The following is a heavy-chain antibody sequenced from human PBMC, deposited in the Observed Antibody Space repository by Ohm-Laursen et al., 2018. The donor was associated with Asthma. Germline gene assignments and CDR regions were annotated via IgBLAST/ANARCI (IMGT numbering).Heavy chain of an antibody. CDR1: GFTFSSYS. J-gene: IGHJ4*02. CDR3: ARSSPPALFDY. D-gene: IGHD2-2*01. CDR2: ISSSSSTI. Sequence: SLRLSCAAPGFTFSSYSMNWARQAPGKGLEWVSYISSSSSTIYYADSVKGRFTTSRDNAKNSLYLQMNSLRAEDTAVYYCARSSPPALFDYWGQGTLVTVSS. V-gene: IGHV3-48*01.